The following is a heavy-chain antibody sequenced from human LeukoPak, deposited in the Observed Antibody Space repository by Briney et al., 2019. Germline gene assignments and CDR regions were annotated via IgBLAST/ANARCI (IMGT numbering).Heavy chain of an antibody. CDR1: GFTFSVYA. V-gene: IGHV3-48*04. D-gene: IGHD3-10*01. CDR3: TRSGDGAFGN. CDR2: ISYSSETT. J-gene: IGHJ3*02. Sequence: GGSLRLSCAASGFTFSVYAMNWVRQTPGKGLEWVSYISYSSETTHYADSVKGRFTISRDNTKNSLYLQMNSLRAEDTAVYYCTRSGDGAFGNWGPGTMVIVSS.